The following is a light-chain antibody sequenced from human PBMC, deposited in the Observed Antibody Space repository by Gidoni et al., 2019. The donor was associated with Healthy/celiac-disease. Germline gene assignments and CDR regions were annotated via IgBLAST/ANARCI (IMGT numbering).Light chain of an antibody. V-gene: IGKV3-15*01. CDR1: QSVSSY. CDR3: QQRSNWLLT. Sequence: ELVMTQSPATLSVSPGERATLSCRASQSVSSYLAWYQQKPGQAPRLLIYVASTRATGIPARFSGSGSGTEFTLTISSLESEDFAVYYCQQRSNWLLTFGPGTKVDIK. CDR2: VAS. J-gene: IGKJ3*01.